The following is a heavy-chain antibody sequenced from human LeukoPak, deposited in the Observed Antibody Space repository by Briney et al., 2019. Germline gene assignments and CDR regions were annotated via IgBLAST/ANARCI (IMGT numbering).Heavy chain of an antibody. V-gene: IGHV4-59*01. J-gene: IGHJ6*03. CDR3: ARAPERWYSYGSYTYYYMDV. CDR2: IYYSGST. CDR1: GGSISSYY. Sequence: SETLSLTCTVSGGSISSYYWSWIRQPPGKGLEWIGYIYYSGSTNYNPSLKSRISISVDTSKNQFSLKLSSVTAADTAVYYCARAPERWYSYGSYTYYYMDVWGKGTTVTVSS. D-gene: IGHD5-18*01.